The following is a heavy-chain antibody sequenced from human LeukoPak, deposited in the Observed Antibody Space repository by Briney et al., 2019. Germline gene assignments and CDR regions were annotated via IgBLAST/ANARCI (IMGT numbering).Heavy chain of an antibody. V-gene: IGHV4-59*01. D-gene: IGHD6-13*01. CDR1: GDSISSYS. CDR3: ARDPPQPGITAAGYFDL. J-gene: IGHJ2*01. Sequence: SETLSLTCTVSGDSISSYSWSWIRQPPGKGLEWIGYVYYSGSTNYNPSLKSRVTISADTSKNQFSLKVRSVTAADTAVYYCARDPPQPGITAAGYFDLWGRGTLVTVPS. CDR2: VYYSGST.